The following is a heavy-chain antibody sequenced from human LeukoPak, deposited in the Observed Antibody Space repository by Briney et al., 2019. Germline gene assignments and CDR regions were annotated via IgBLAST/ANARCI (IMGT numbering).Heavy chain of an antibody. CDR3: ARRGGYCSSTSCRYSPFDY. Sequence: SETLPLTCAVYGGSFSGYYWSWIRQPPGKGLEWIGEINHSGSTNYNPSLKSRVTISVDTSKNQFSLKLSSVTAADTAVYYCARRGGYCSSTSCRYSPFDYWGQGTLVTVSS. J-gene: IGHJ4*02. CDR1: GGSFSGYY. CDR2: INHSGST. V-gene: IGHV4-34*01. D-gene: IGHD2-2*01.